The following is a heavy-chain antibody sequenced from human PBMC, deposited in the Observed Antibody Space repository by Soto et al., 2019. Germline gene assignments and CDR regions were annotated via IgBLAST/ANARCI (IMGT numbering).Heavy chain of an antibody. D-gene: IGHD6-19*01. J-gene: IGHJ4*02. CDR2: ISYDGSIE. CDR1: GFTFSSYA. Sequence: XGSLRLSCAASGFTFSSYAMHWVRQAPGKGLEWVAVISYDGSIEYYADSVKGRFTISRDSSKSTLYLQLNSLRVKDTAVYYCARTMAVTGPYYFDYWGQGTLVTVSS. V-gene: IGHV3-30-3*01. CDR3: ARTMAVTGPYYFDY.